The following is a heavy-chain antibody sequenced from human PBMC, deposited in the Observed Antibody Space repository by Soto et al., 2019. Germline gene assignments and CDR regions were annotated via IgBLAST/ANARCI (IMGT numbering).Heavy chain of an antibody. D-gene: IGHD3-9*01. J-gene: IGHJ4*02. V-gene: IGHV1-69*01. CDR2: IIPIFGTA. Sequence: QVQLVQSGAEVKKPGSSVKVSCKASGGTFSSYAISWVRQAPGQGLEWMGGIIPIFGTANYAQKFQGRVTITADESTSKAYMERSSLRSEDTAVYYCASQGRAIRYTRRYYFDYWGQGTLVTVSS. CDR3: ASQGRAIRYTRRYYFDY. CDR1: GGTFSSYA.